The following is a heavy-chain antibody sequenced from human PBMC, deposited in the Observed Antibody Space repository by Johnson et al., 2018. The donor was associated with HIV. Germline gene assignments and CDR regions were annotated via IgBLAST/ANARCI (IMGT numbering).Heavy chain of an antibody. CDR1: GFTFSTYG. CDR3: ARAPPNVAPGAFDI. J-gene: IGHJ3*02. Sequence: QVQLVESGGGLVQPGGSLRLSCVASGFTFSTYGMHWVRQAPGKGLEWVAVMWYDGSNKYYADSVKGRFTISRDNAKNSLYLQMNSLRAEDTAVYYCARAPPNVAPGAFDIWGQGTMVTVSS. CDR2: MWYDGSNK. D-gene: IGHD2-21*01. V-gene: IGHV3-33*01.